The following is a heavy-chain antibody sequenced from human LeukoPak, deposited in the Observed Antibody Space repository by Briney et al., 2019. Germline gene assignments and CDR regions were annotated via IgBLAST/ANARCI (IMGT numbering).Heavy chain of an antibody. CDR2: IKGDESSI. V-gene: IGHV3-74*01. J-gene: IGHJ1*01. CDR1: AFTFSSYW. CDR3: AITVDCRATTDCYSYFHH. D-gene: IGHD2-21*02. Sequence: GVLRLSCAASAFTFSSYWMHWVRQAPGKGLEWVSRIKGDESSINYADSVEGRFTISRDNAKDTLYLQVNSLRAEDTAVYYCAITVDCRATTDCYSYFHHWGQGTLVTVSS.